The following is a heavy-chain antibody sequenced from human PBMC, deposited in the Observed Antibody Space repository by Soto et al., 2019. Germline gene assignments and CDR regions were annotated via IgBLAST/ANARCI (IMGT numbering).Heavy chain of an antibody. Sequence: PGGSLRLSCAPSGFIFSNYAMSWVRQARGKGLEWVSAISGSGADTYYTESVKGRFTISRDNFKNTLHLQMNSLRAEDTAVYYCAKDTGRGGGSVFDYWGQGTLVTVPQ. CDR1: GFIFSNYA. V-gene: IGHV3-23*01. CDR3: AKDTGRGGGSVFDY. D-gene: IGHD2-15*01. CDR2: ISGSGADT. J-gene: IGHJ4*02.